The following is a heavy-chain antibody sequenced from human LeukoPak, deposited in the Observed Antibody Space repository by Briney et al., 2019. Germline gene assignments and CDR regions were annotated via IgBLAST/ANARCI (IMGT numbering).Heavy chain of an antibody. CDR3: ARTQHYDFWSGYSRYYYYYMDV. D-gene: IGHD3-3*01. CDR2: ISTSGTT. J-gene: IGHJ6*03. V-gene: IGHV4-4*09. Sequence: SETLSLTCTVSGGSISSYYWTWIPQPPGKGLEWIGYISTSGTTNYNPSLQSRVTISVDTSKNQFSLNLSSVPAAATAVYYCARTQHYDFWSGYSRYYYYYMDVWGKGTTVTVSS. CDR1: GGSISSYY.